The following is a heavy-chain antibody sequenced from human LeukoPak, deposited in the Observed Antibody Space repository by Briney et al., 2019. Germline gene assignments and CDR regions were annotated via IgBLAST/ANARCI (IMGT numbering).Heavy chain of an antibody. V-gene: IGHV3-7*03. CDR1: GFTFSSYW. CDR3: ATGAGCGY. D-gene: IGHD6-19*01. J-gene: IGHJ4*02. Sequence: GGSLRLSCAASGFTFSSYWMTWVRQAPGKGLEWVANIKQDGSEGNYVDSVKGRFTISRDNAKNSLYLQMNTLRDEDTAVYYCATGAGCGYWGQGTLVTVSS. CDR2: IKQDGSEG.